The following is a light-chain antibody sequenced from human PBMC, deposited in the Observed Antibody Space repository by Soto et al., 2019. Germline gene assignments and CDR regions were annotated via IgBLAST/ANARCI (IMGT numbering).Light chain of an antibody. Sequence: QSALTQPPSVSGSPGQSVTISCTGASSDVGPYSYVSWYRHVPGQAPTLLIYGVTERPSGVPDRMSASKSGNTASLTISGLQLEDEVDYYCCSNTGGDIWVFGGGTKLTVL. CDR3: CSNTGGDIWV. V-gene: IGLV2-11*01. CDR1: SSDVGPYSY. J-gene: IGLJ3*02. CDR2: GVT.